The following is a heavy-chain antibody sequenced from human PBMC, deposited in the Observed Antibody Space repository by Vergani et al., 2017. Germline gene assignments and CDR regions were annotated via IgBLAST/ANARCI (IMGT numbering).Heavy chain of an antibody. CDR1: GGSISSSSYY. V-gene: IGHV4-39*01. Sequence: QLQLQESGPGLVKPSETLSLTCTVSGGSISSSSYYWGWIRQPPGKGLEWIGSIYYSGSTYYNPSLKSRVTISVDTSKNQFSLKLSSVTAADTAVYYCARGSDDYGDYYFDYWGQGTLVTVSS. D-gene: IGHD4-17*01. CDR3: ARGSDDYGDYYFDY. CDR2: IYYSGST. J-gene: IGHJ4*02.